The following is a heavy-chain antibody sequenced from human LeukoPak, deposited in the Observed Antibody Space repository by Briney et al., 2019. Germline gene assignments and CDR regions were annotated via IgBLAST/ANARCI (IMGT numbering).Heavy chain of an antibody. CDR2: IIPIFGTA. J-gene: IGHJ3*02. V-gene: IGHV1-69*05. CDR1: GGTFSSYA. D-gene: IGHD3-22*01. Sequence: ASVKVSCKASGGTFSSYAISWVRQAPGQGLEWMGRIIPIFGTANYAQKFQGRVTITTDESTSTAYMELSSLRSEDTAVYYCASSGITMIGVPQAAFDIWGQGTMVTVSS. CDR3: ASSGITMIGVPQAAFDI.